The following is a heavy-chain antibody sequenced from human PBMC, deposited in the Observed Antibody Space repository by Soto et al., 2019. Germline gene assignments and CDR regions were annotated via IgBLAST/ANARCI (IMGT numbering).Heavy chain of an antibody. J-gene: IGHJ4*02. CDR2: IWYDGSNK. V-gene: IGHV3-33*01. Sequence: PGGSLRLSCAASGFTFSSYCMHWVRQAPGKGLEWVAVIWYDGSNKYYADSVKGRFTISRDNSKNTLYLQMNSLRAEDTAVYYCARGSLMSNYDDYWGQGTLVTVSS. CDR1: GFTFSSYC. CDR3: ARGSLMSNYDDY. D-gene: IGHD3-16*01.